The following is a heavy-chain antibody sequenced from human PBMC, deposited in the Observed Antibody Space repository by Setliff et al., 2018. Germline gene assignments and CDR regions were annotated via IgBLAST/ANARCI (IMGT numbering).Heavy chain of an antibody. V-gene: IGHV3-66*01. Sequence: GGSLRLSCAASGFTVSSNSISWVRQAPGKGPGWVSVIHRGVSHYADSVTGRFTISRDNSKNTLYLQMSSLRAEDTAVYYCARGGVTNYYDSSGIPDAFDIWGQGTMVTVSS. CDR1: GFTVSSNS. J-gene: IGHJ3*02. CDR3: ARGGVTNYYDSSGIPDAFDI. D-gene: IGHD3-22*01. CDR2: IHRGVS.